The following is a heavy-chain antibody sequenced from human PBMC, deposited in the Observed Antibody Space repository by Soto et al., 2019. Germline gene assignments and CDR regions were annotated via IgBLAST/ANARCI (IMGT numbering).Heavy chain of an antibody. CDR3: AKDLIDKAVAWVGVGMDV. V-gene: IGHV3-23*01. J-gene: IGHJ6*02. D-gene: IGHD6-19*01. CDR2: ISGSGGST. CDR1: GFTFRRYA. Sequence: GSLRLSCAASGFTFRRYAMSWVRQAPGKGLEWVSAISGSGGSTYYADSVKGRFTISRDNSKNTLYLQMNSLRAEDTAVYYCAKDLIDKAVAWVGVGMDVWGQGTTVTVSS.